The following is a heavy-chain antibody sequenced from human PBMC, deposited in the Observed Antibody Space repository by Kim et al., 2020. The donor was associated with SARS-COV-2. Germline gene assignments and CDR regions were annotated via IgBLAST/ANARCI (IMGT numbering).Heavy chain of an antibody. D-gene: IGHD2-15*01. V-gene: IGHV4-31*02. J-gene: IGHJ4*02. CDR3: ARDRDCSGGSCFGGFDY. Sequence: LKRRVIISVDTSKNQFSLKLSSVTAADTAVYYCARDRDCSGGSCFGGFDYWGQGTLVTVSS.